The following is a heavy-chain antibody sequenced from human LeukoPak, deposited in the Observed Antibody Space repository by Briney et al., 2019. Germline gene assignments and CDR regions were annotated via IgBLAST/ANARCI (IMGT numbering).Heavy chain of an antibody. CDR2: ISSNGGST. CDR3: ARGRNYARFYWYFDL. CDR1: GFTFSSYA. Sequence: GGSLRLSCAASGFTFSSYAMHWVRQAPGKGLESVSAISSNGGSTYYANSVKGRFTISRDNSKNTLYLQMGSLRAEDMAVYYCARGRNYARFYWYFDLWGRGTLVTVSS. D-gene: IGHD1-7*01. J-gene: IGHJ2*01. V-gene: IGHV3-64*01.